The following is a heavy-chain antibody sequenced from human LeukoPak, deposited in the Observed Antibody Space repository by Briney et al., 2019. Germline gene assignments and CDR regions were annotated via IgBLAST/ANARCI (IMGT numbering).Heavy chain of an antibody. CDR3: AKEGYCGGDCYREFDY. CDR2: ISGSGGST. CDR1: GFTFSSYA. V-gene: IGHV3-23*01. J-gene: IGHJ4*02. D-gene: IGHD2-21*02. Sequence: GRSLRLSCAASGFTFSSYAMHWVRQAPGKGLEWVSAISGSGGSTYYADSVKGRFTISRDNSKNTLYLQMNSLRAEDTAVYYCAKEGYCGGDCYREFDYWGQGTLVTVSS.